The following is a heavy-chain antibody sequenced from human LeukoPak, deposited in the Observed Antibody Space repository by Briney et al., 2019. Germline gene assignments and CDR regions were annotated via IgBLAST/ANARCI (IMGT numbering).Heavy chain of an antibody. CDR2: ISAYNGNT. CDR1: GYTFTSYG. CDR3: AREVDRAQSESLGSYYYYYMDV. Sequence: ASVKVSCKASGYTFTSYGISWVRQAPGQGLEWMGWISAYNGNTNYAQKLQGRVTMTTDTSTSTAYMELRSLRSDDTAVYYCAREVDRAQSESLGSYYYYYMDVWGKGTTVTISS. J-gene: IGHJ6*03. D-gene: IGHD1-26*01. V-gene: IGHV1-18*01.